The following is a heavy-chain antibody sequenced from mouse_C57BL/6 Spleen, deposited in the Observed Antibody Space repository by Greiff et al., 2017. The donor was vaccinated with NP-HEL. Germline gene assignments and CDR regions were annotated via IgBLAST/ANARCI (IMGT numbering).Heavy chain of an antibody. CDR1: GYTFTDYN. CDR3: ARLDYGSVYFDY. J-gene: IGHJ2*01. CDR2: INPNNGGT. V-gene: IGHV1-18*01. D-gene: IGHD1-1*01. Sequence: EVQLHQSGPELVKPGASVKIPCKASGYTFTDYNMDWVKQSHGKSLEWIGDINPNNGGTIYNQKFKGKATLTVDKSSSTAYMELRSLTSEDTAGYYCARLDYGSVYFDYWGQGTTLTVSS.